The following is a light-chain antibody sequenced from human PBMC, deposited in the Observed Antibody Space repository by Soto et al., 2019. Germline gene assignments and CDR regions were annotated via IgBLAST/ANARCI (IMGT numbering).Light chain of an antibody. J-gene: IGKJ4*01. CDR2: AAS. V-gene: IGKV1-39*01. CDR3: QQSYSTPLT. CDR1: QSISSY. Sequence: DIQMTQSPSSLSASVGDRVTITCRASQSISSYLNWYQQRPGKAPKLLIYAASSLQSEVPSRFSGSGSGTDFTLTIRSLQPEDFATYYCQQSYSTPLTFGGGTKVEIK.